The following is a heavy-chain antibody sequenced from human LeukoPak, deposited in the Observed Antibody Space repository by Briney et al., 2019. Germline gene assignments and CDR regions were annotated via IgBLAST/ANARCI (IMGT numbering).Heavy chain of an antibody. CDR1: GDSISSSGYY. J-gene: IGHJ4*02. Sequence: PSETLSLTCRVSGDSISSSGYYWGCIRQPPGKGLECIVILSYSEDTYYNPSLKSRVTISVGTSKTQFSLNLTSVTASDTAVYYCARSRYGSYYSFDFWGQGTLVTLSS. CDR3: ARSRYGSYYSFDF. CDR2: LSYSEDT. V-gene: IGHV4-39*01. D-gene: IGHD1-26*01.